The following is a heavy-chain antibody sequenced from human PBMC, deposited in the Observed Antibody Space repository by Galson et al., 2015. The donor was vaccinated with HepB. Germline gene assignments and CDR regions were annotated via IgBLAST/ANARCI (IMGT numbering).Heavy chain of an antibody. Sequence: SLRLSCAASGYTFSSYGMHWVRQAPGKGLEWVAVISYDGSNKYYADSVKGRFTISRDNSENTLYLQMNSLRAEDTAVYYCAKDKQWLSYYYYDIDVWGQGTTFTVSS. D-gene: IGHD6-19*01. CDR3: AKDKQWLSYYYYDIDV. CDR2: ISYDGSNK. V-gene: IGHV3-30*18. CDR1: GYTFSSYG. J-gene: IGHJ6*02.